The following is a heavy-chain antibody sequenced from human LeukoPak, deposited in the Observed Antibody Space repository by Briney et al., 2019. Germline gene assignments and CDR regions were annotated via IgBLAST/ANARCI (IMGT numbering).Heavy chain of an antibody. CDR1: GFTFSSYS. Sequence: PGGSLRLSCAASGFTFSSYSMNWVRQAPGKGLEWVSSISGSSTYMYYADSLKGRFTISRDNAKNSLYLQMNSLRAEDTAVYYCARDGYYDSTLPRHYWGQGTLVTVSS. D-gene: IGHD3-22*01. CDR3: ARDGYYDSTLPRHY. V-gene: IGHV3-21*01. CDR2: ISGSSTYM. J-gene: IGHJ4*02.